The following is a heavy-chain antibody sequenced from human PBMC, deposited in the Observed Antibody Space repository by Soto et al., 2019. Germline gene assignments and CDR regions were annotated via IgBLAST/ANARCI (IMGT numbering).Heavy chain of an antibody. CDR3: AKDHWYYYDASGYPDY. V-gene: IGHV3-23*01. CDR2: VSGSGATT. J-gene: IGHJ4*02. Sequence: GGSLRLSCAASGFTFRNYAVSWVRQAPGKGLEWVSVVSGSGATTYYADSVKGRFAISRDNSKNTLYLQMYSLRAEDTAVYYCAKDHWYYYDASGYPDYWGQGTPVTVSS. D-gene: IGHD3-22*01. CDR1: GFTFRNYA.